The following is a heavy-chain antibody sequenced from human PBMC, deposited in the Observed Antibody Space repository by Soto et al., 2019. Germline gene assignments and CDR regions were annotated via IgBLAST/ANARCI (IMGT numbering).Heavy chain of an antibody. V-gene: IGHV1-58*01. Sequence: ASVKVSCKSSGFTFTSSAVQCVRQARGQRLEWIGWIVVGSGNTNYAQKFQERVTITRDMSTSTAYMELSSLRSEDTAVYYCAADSPYTSQSWGQGTLVTVSS. J-gene: IGHJ4*02. D-gene: IGHD2-2*02. CDR1: GFTFTSSA. CDR2: IVVGSGNT. CDR3: AADSPYTSQS.